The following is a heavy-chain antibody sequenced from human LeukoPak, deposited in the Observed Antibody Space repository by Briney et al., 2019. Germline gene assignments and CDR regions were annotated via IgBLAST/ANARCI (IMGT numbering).Heavy chain of an antibody. CDR2: IKPDGSET. D-gene: IGHD2-21*01. CDR1: GFTFSSYS. J-gene: IGHJ4*02. Sequence: GGSLRLSCAASGFTFSSYSMNWVRQAPGKGLEWVAHIKPDGSETHYVDSVKGRFTISRDNAKNSLHLQMNSLRAEDTAVYYCARDGSDMGDSWGQGTLVTVSS. CDR3: ARDGSDMGDS. V-gene: IGHV3-7*03.